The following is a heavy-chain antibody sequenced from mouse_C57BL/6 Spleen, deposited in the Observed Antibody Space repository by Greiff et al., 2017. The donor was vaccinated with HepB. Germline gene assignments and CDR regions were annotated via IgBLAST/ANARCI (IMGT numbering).Heavy chain of an antibody. CDR1: GYSFTGYY. V-gene: IGHV1-42*01. CDR3: ARGNAYYRNSVPMDY. J-gene: IGHJ4*01. D-gene: IGHD2-10*01. CDR2: INPSTGGT. Sequence: VQLQQSGPERVKPGASVKISCKASGYSFTGYYMNWVKQSPEKSLEWIGEINPSTGGTTYNQKFKAKATLTVDKSSSTAYMQLKSLTSEDSAVYYCARGNAYYRNSVPMDYWGQGTPVTVSS.